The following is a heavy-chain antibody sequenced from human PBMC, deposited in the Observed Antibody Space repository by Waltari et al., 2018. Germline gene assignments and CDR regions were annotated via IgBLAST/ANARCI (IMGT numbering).Heavy chain of an antibody. V-gene: IGHV4-4*07. CDR1: GGSISSYY. D-gene: IGHD6-13*01. Sequence: QVQLQESGPGLVKPSETLSLTCTVSGGSISSYYWSWIRQPAGKGLEWIGRIYTSGSTDYNPPLKSRVTMSVETSKNQFSLKLSSVTAADTAVYYCARDSSGKYSSSWYNYYYGMDVWGQGTTVTVSS. CDR3: ARDSSGKYSSSWYNYYYGMDV. CDR2: IYTSGST. J-gene: IGHJ6*02.